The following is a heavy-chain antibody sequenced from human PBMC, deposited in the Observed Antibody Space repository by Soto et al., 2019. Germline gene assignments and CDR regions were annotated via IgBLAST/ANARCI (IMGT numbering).Heavy chain of an antibody. V-gene: IGHV1-69*01. D-gene: IGHD4-4*01. CDR1: GGTFSNYA. CDR2: IIPLFDTT. Sequence: QVQLLQSGAEVKKPGSSVKVSCKASGGTFSNYAISWVRQAPGQGLEWMGGIIPLFDTTNYAQKFQVRVTITADESTSTASMELNSLRFEDTAVYYCARARSPTLTITGSTFYYYGMDVWGQGTTVTVSS. J-gene: IGHJ6*02. CDR3: ARARSPTLTITGSTFYYYGMDV.